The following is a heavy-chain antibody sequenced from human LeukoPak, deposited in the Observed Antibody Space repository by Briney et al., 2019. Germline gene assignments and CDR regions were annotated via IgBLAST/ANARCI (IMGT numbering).Heavy chain of an antibody. D-gene: IGHD6-19*01. V-gene: IGHV3-23*01. CDR1: GFTFSSYA. CDR2: ITGNGGST. Sequence: PGGSLRLSCAASGFTFSSYAMSWVRQVPGRGLEWVSSITGNGGSTYYADSVRGRFTISRDISKSTLFLQMNSLRVEDTAIYSCAKGLIPGAGPMGVFDPWGQGTLVAVSS. J-gene: IGHJ5*02. CDR3: AKGLIPGAGPMGVFDP.